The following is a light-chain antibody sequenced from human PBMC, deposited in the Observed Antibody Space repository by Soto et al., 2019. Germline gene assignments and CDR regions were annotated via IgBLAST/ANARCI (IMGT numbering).Light chain of an antibody. CDR3: QQDNSAPWT. J-gene: IGKJ1*01. CDR2: KAS. CDR1: QSISSG. V-gene: IGKV1-5*03. Sequence: DIQMTQSPSTLSASVGDRVTITCRASQSISSGLAWYQQKQGKAPKLLIYKASSLERGVPSRFSGSGSGTECTLTLSSLQHDDFATYYCQQDNSAPWTFGQGTKGAIK.